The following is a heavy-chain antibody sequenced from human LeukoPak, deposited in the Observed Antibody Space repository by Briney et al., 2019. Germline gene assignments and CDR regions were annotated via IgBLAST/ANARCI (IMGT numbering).Heavy chain of an antibody. Sequence: GGSLRLSCAASGSTFDNSWMTWVRQAPGKGPEWVGRIKSRGDGGTVDYAPAVKGRFTISRLDFGDRLTLFLQMNSLKTEDTAVYYCATTLSLGIFDIWGQGALVAVSP. CDR2: IKSRGDGGTV. D-gene: IGHD3-16*01. V-gene: IGHV3-15*01. J-gene: IGHJ4*02. CDR3: ATTLSLGIFDI. CDR1: GSTFDNSW.